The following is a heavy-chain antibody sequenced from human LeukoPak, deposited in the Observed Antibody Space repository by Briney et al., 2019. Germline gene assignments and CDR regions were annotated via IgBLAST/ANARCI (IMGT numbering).Heavy chain of an antibody. V-gene: IGHV3-74*01. CDR3: ARRKGEL. CDR1: GFTFSTSW. D-gene: IGHD2-21*01. J-gene: IGHJ4*02. Sequence: QTGGSLRFSCAASGFTFSTSWLHWVRQAPGKGLVWVSRINSDESSTSYADSVKGRFTISRDNAKNTLYLQMNSLRVEDTAVYYCARRKGELWGQGTLVTVSS. CDR2: INSDESST.